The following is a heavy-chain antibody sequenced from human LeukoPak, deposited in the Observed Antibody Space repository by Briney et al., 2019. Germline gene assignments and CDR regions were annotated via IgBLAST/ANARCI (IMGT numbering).Heavy chain of an antibody. J-gene: IGHJ3*02. D-gene: IGHD2-2*01. Sequence: GASVKVSCKASGYTFTGYYMHWVRQAPGQGLEWMGWINPNSGGINYAQKFQGRVTMTRDTSISTAYMELSRLTSDDTAVYYCARGLPAVSGLYAFDIWGQGTMVTVSS. CDR3: ARGLPAVSGLYAFDI. CDR1: GYTFTGYY. V-gene: IGHV1-2*02. CDR2: INPNSGGI.